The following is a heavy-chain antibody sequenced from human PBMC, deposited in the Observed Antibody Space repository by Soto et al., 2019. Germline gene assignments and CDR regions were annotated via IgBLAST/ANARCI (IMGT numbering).Heavy chain of an antibody. V-gene: IGHV1-2*02. CDR2: INAHSGGT. CDR3: AKDLTRQLAYWLDP. D-gene: IGHD6-6*01. J-gene: IGHJ5*02. CDR1: GFSFTGYY. Sequence: ASVKVSCKASGFSFTGYYIHWLRQAPGQGLEWMGWINAHSGGTEYAQKFQGRVTLTRDTSIATAYLTLTSLTSDDTALYYCAKDLTRQLAYWLDPWGQGTQVPASS.